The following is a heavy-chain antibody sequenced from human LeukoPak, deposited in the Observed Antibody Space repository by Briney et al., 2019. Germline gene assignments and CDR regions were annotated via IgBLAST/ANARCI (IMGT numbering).Heavy chain of an antibody. D-gene: IGHD6-13*01. CDR3: ARCTIKQQLLDY. CDR2: IIPILGIA. Sequence: SVNVSCKASGGTFSSYAISWVRQAPGQGLEWMGRIIPILGIANYAQKFQGRVTITADKSTSTAYMELSSLRSEDTAVYYCARCTIKQQLLDYWGQGTLVTASS. J-gene: IGHJ4*02. CDR1: GGTFSSYA. V-gene: IGHV1-69*04.